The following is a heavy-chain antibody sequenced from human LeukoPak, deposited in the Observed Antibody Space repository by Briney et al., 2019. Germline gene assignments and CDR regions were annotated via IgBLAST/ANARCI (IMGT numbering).Heavy chain of an antibody. D-gene: IGHD2-15*01. CDR1: GFTXXXYA. J-gene: IGHJ6*02. Sequence: RLSXXXXGFTXXXYAMSWVRQAPGKGLEWVSAISGSGGSTYYADSVKGRFTISRDNSKNTLYLQMNSLRAEDTAVYYCAKDPYCSGGSCPHYYYGMDVWGQGTTVTVSS. V-gene: IGHV3-23*01. CDR2: ISGSGGST. CDR3: AKDPYCSGGSCPHYYYGMDV.